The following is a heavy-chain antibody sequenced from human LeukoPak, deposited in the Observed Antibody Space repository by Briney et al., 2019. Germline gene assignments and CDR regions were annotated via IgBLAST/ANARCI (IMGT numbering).Heavy chain of an antibody. J-gene: IGHJ4*02. CDR3: AKQSAGVTTGYFDY. CDR2: ISDSAGST. CDR1: GFTFSAYA. V-gene: IGHV3-23*01. D-gene: IGHD1-26*01. Sequence: GGSLRLSCAASGFTFSAYAMSWVRQAPGKGLEWVSSISDSAGSTYYAASVTGRFTISRDSSRTALYLQVNSLRAEDTAVYYCAKQSAGVTTGYFDYWGQGTLVTVSS.